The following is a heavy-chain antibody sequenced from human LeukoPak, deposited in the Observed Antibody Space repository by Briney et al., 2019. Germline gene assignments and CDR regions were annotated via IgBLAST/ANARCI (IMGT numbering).Heavy chain of an antibody. D-gene: IGHD3-9*01. Sequence: GSLRLSCAASGFTFSSYAMTWVRQAPGKGLEWVSTISGSGGSTYYAGSVKGRFAISRDNSKDTLYLQMTSLRAEDTAVYYCAKGGVLTGYDYWGQGTLVTVSS. CDR2: ISGSGGST. CDR3: AKGGVLTGYDY. V-gene: IGHV3-23*01. CDR1: GFTFSSYA. J-gene: IGHJ4*02.